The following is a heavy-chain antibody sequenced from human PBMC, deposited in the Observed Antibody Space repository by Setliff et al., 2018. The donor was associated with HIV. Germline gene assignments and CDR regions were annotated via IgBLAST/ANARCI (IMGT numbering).Heavy chain of an antibody. Sequence: ASVKVSCKASGYTFTTYGISWVRQAPGHGLEWMGWISPNFGHTKYAQRFLDRVTMTIDTATSRAYMELRSLRSDDAAVYFCARLGSGWSDSYYYAMDIWGQGTTVTVSS. D-gene: IGHD6-19*01. V-gene: IGHV1-18*01. CDR1: GYTFTTYG. CDR3: ARLGSGWSDSYYYAMDI. CDR2: ISPNFGHT. J-gene: IGHJ6*02.